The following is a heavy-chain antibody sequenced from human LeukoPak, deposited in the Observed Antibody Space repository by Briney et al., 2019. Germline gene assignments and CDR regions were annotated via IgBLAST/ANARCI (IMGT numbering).Heavy chain of an antibody. D-gene: IGHD4-17*01. CDR1: GFTFSSYW. Sequence: GGSLRLSCTASGFTFSSYWMSWVRQAPGKGLEWVATIKQDGSQKEYVESLQGRFTISRDNAKNSLYLHMNRLRAEDTAVYYCARDPTVTNFHDAFDIWGQGTLVTVSS. CDR2: IKQDGSQK. CDR3: ARDPTVTNFHDAFDI. V-gene: IGHV3-7*05. J-gene: IGHJ3*02.